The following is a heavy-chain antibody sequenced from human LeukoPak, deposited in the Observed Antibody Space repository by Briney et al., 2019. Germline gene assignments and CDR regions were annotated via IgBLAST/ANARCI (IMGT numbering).Heavy chain of an antibody. V-gene: IGHV3-7*05. D-gene: IGHD3-16*01. CDR3: ARDVEGGTFDI. CDR1: GFTFSRIW. CDR2: IDQSGGRN. Sequence: GGSLRLSCAASGFTFSRIWMNWVRQAPGRGLEWVANIDQSGGRNNYVDSVKGRFTISRDNAKNSLFLEMSSLRADDTAVYFRARDVEGGTFDIWGQGTTVTVSS. J-gene: IGHJ3*02.